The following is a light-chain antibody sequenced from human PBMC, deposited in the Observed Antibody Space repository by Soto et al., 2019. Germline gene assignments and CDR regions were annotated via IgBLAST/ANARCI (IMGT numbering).Light chain of an antibody. J-gene: IGKJ1*01. CDR3: QQRSNWPPCT. CDR2: GAS. Sequence: EIVMTPSPATLSVSPVERATLSCRASQSVSSNLAWYQQKPGQAPRLLIYGASTRATGIPARFSGSVSGTDFTLTISSLEPEDFAVYYGQQRSNWPPCTVGQGTKVDI. CDR1: QSVSSN. V-gene: IGKV3-15*01.